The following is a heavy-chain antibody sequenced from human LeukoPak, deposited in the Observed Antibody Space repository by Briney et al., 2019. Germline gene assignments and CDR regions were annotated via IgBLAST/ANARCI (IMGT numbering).Heavy chain of an antibody. D-gene: IGHD6-13*01. Sequence: SETLSLTCTVSGGAFSSYYWSWIRQPAGKGLDWIGRIYPNGSTNYNPSLKSRVTMSLDTSKNQFSLKVSSVTAADTALYYCASGRDSWGAQPKYYFDSWGQGTLVTVSS. CDR1: GGAFSSYY. CDR3: ASGRDSWGAQPKYYFDS. CDR2: IYPNGST. J-gene: IGHJ4*02. V-gene: IGHV4-4*07.